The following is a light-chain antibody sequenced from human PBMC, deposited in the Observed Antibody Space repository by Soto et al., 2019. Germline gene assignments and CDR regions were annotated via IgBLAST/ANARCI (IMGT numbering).Light chain of an antibody. CDR2: GAS. CDR1: QSVSNN. J-gene: IGKJ2*01. V-gene: IGKV3-15*01. Sequence: EIVVTQSPGTLSVSPGEGATLSCRARQSVSNNLAWYQQRPGQAPRLLIHGASTRATGIPARFSGSGYGREFTLTISSLQSADFAMYYCQQYNDWPYTFGQGTKLEIK. CDR3: QQYNDWPYT.